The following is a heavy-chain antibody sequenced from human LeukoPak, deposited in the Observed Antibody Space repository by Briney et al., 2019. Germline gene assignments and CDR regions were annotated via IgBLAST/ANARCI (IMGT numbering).Heavy chain of an antibody. Sequence: GGSLRLSCVASGFTFSSYSMNWVRQAPGKGLEWVSSISSSSSYIYYADSVKGRFTISRDNAKNSLYLQMNSLRAEDTAVYYCARDPRLLWFGELLFGDYWGQGTLVTVSS. D-gene: IGHD3-10*01. V-gene: IGHV3-21*01. J-gene: IGHJ4*02. CDR1: GFTFSSYS. CDR2: ISSSSSYI. CDR3: ARDPRLLWFGELLFGDY.